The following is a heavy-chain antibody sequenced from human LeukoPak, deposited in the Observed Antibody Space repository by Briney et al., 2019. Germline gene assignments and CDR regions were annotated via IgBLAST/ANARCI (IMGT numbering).Heavy chain of an antibody. V-gene: IGHV3-66*01. Sequence: GGSLRLSCAASGFTFSSYWMSWVRQAPGKGLEWVSVIYSGGSTYYADSVKGRFTISRDNSKSTLYLQMNSLRAEDTAVYYCARERFGYTLGWGQGTLVTVSS. CDR1: GFTFSSYW. CDR2: IYSGGST. J-gene: IGHJ4*02. CDR3: ARERFGYTLG. D-gene: IGHD3-10*01.